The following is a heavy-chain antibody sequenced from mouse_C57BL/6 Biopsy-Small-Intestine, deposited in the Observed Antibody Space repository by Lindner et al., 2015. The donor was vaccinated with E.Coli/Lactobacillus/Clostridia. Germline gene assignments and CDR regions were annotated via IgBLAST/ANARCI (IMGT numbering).Heavy chain of an antibody. CDR2: IYPVSGST. J-gene: IGHJ3*01. V-gene: IGHV1-55*01. CDR3: ARLDYDFDGGTY. Sequence: VQLQESGAEFVKPGASVKMSCKASGYTFTRYWITWVKQRPGQGLEWIGDIYPVSGSTNYNEKFKGKATLTVDTSSTTAYIQLSSLTSEDSAVYYCARLDYDFDGGTYWGQGTLVTVSA. D-gene: IGHD2-4*01. CDR1: GYTFTRYW.